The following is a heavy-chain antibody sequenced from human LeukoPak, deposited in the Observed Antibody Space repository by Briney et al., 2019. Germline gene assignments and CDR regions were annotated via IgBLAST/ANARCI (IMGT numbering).Heavy chain of an antibody. CDR2: IYTSGST. CDR3: ARGGYQLYLWDYFDF. Sequence: SETLSLTCTVSGGSISSYYWSWIRQPAGKGLEWIGRIYTSGSTSYNPSLKSRVIMSIDTSKNQFSLKLSSVTAADTAVYYCARGGYQLYLWDYFDFWGQGTLVTVSS. J-gene: IGHJ4*02. V-gene: IGHV4-4*07. CDR1: GGSISSYY. D-gene: IGHD2-2*01.